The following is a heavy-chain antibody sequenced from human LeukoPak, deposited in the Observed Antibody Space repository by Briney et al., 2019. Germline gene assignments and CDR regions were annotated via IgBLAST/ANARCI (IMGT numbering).Heavy chain of an antibody. D-gene: IGHD3-3*01. J-gene: IGHJ4*02. CDR3: ARDLIWKAGQMDY. CDR1: GYTFTSYD. CDR2: MNPNSGNT. V-gene: IGHV1-8*03. Sequence: GASVKVSCKASGYTFTSYDINWVRQATGQGLEWMGWMNPNSGNTGYAQKFQGRVTITRNTSISTAYMELSSLRSEDTAVYYCARDLIWKAGQMDYWGQGTLVTVSS.